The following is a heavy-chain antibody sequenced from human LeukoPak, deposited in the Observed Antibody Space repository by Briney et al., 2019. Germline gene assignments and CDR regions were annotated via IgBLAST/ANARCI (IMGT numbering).Heavy chain of an antibody. V-gene: IGHV4-31*03. D-gene: IGHD3-10*01. CDR3: ARWLSDYYTSGSPQGFDN. CDR1: GGSISSGGYY. CDR2: IYYSGST. Sequence: SETLSLTCTVSGGSISSGGYYWSWIRQHPGKGLEWIGYIYYSGSTYYNPSLKSRVTISVDTSKNQFSLKLSSVTAADTAVYYCARWLSDYYTSGSPQGFDNWGQGTLVTVSS. J-gene: IGHJ4*02.